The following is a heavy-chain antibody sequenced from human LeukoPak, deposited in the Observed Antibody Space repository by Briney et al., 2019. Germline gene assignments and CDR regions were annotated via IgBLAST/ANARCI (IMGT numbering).Heavy chain of an antibody. CDR2: ISAYNGNT. J-gene: IGHJ1*01. V-gene: IGHV1-18*01. CDR3: ASGSAEDIVVVPAAALQH. CDR1: GYTFTSYG. D-gene: IGHD2-2*01. Sequence: ASVKVSCKASGYTFTSYGISWVRQAPGQGLEWMGWISAYNGNTNYAQKLQGRVTMTTDTSTSTAYMELRSLRSDDTAVYYCASGSAEDIVVVPAAALQHWGQGTLVTVSS.